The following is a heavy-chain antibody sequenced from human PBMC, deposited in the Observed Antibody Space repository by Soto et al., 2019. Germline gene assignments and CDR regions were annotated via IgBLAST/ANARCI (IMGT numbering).Heavy chain of an antibody. CDR1: GGSISSGDYY. Sequence: SETLSLTCTVSGGSISSGDYYWSWIRQPPGKGLEWIGYIYYSGSTYYNPSLKSRVTISVDTSKNQFSLKLSSVTAADTAVYYCARDKGRDIVATLVPAGFDYWGQGTLVTVSS. J-gene: IGHJ4*02. CDR2: IYYSGST. V-gene: IGHV4-30-4*01. CDR3: ARDKGRDIVATLVPAGFDY. D-gene: IGHD5-12*01.